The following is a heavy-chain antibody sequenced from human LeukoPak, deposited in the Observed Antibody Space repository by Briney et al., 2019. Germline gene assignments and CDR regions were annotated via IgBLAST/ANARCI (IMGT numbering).Heavy chain of an antibody. V-gene: IGHV7-4-1*02. CDR3: ARASTPKVGATIYYFDY. D-gene: IGHD1-26*01. CDR2: INTNTGNP. J-gene: IGHJ4*02. CDR1: GYTFTTYI. Sequence: ASVTVSSTASGYTFTTYILNWVRQAPGQGLECMGWINTNTGNPTYAQGFTGRFVFSLDTSVSTAYLQISSLKAEDTALYYCARASTPKVGATIYYFDYWAREPWSPSPQ.